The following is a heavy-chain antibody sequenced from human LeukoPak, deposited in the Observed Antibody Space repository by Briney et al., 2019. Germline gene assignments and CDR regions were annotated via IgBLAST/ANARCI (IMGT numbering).Heavy chain of an antibody. D-gene: IGHD3-3*01. CDR3: ARASRPSYDFWSGYSYYYYMDV. J-gene: IGHJ6*03. CDR1: GGTFSSYA. Sequence: ASVKVSCKASGGTFSSYAISWVRQAPGQGLEWMGRIIPILGIANYAQKFQGRVTITADKSTSTAYMELSSLRSEDTAVYYCARASRPSYDFWSGYSYYYYMDVWGKGTTVTVSS. CDR2: IIPILGIA. V-gene: IGHV1-69*04.